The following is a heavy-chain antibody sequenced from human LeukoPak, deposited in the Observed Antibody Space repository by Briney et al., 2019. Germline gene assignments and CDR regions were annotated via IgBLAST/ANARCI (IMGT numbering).Heavy chain of an antibody. V-gene: IGHV3-21*01. D-gene: IGHD2-15*01. J-gene: IGHJ4*02. Sequence: GGSLRLSCAASGFTFSNAWMSWVRQAPGKGLEWVSSISSSSSYIYYADSVKGRFTISRDNAKNSLYLQMNSLRAEDTAVYYCARGAAFGYCSGGSCYSVDYWGQGTLVTVSS. CDR3: ARGAAFGYCSGGSCYSVDY. CDR1: GFTFSNAW. CDR2: ISSSSSYI.